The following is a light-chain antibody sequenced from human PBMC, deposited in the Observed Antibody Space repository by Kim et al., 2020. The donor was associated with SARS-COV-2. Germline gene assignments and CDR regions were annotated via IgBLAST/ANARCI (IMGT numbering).Light chain of an antibody. J-gene: IGLJ2*01. CDR2: GKN. Sequence: SSELTQDPVVSVALGQTVRITCQGASLRNYYATWYQQKPGQAPLLVIYGKNNRPSGIPDRFSGSSSGSTASLTITGAQAEDEADYYRNSRDYSDNRVLFGGGTQLTVL. V-gene: IGLV3-19*01. CDR1: SLRNYY. CDR3: NSRDYSDNRVL.